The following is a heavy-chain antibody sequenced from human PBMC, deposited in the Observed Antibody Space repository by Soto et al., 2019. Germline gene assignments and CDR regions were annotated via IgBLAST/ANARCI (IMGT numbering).Heavy chain of an antibody. CDR1: GFTFSSYG. V-gene: IGHV3-33*01. D-gene: IGHD2-2*01. J-gene: IGHJ5*02. CDR3: ARDGGYCSSTSCFRPGNWFDP. CDR2: IWYDGSNK. Sequence: GGSLRLSCAASGFTFSSYGMHWVRQAPGKGLEWVAVIWYDGSNKYYADSVKGRFTISRDNSKNTLYLQMNSLRAEDTAVYYCARDGGYCSSTSCFRPGNWFDPWGQGTLVTVSS.